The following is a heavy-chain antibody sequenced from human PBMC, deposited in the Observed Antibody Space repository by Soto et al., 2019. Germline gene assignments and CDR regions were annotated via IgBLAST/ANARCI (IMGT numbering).Heavy chain of an antibody. CDR2: ISGSGGST. J-gene: IGHJ4*02. CDR3: AKGSEYYYGSGTVFDY. Sequence: GGSLRLSCAASGFTFSSYAMSWVRQAPGKGLEWVSAISGSGGSTYYADSVKGRFTISRDNSKNTLYRQMNSLRAEDTAVYYCAKGSEYYYGSGTVFDYWGQGTLVTVSS. V-gene: IGHV3-23*01. D-gene: IGHD3-10*01. CDR1: GFTFSSYA.